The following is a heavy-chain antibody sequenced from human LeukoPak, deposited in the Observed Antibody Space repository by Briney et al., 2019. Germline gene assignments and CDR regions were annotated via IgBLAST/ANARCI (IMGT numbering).Heavy chain of an antibody. D-gene: IGHD4-11*01. CDR1: GGSISSATYY. CDR2: INHSGST. V-gene: IGHV4-39*07. CDR3: ARNRMSDYNNYKNDY. Sequence: PSETLSLTCTVSGGSISSATYYWSWIRQPPGKGLEWIGEINHSGSTNYNPSLKSRVTISVDTSKNQFSLKLSSVTAADTAVYYCARNRMSDYNNYKNDYWGQGTLVTVSS. J-gene: IGHJ4*02.